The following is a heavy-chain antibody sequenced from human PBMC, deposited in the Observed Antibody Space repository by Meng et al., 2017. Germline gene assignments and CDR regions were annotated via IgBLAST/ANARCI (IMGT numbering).Heavy chain of an antibody. D-gene: IGHD3-22*01. CDR3: ATTPIYYDDTGSPYSFDY. V-gene: IGHV4-39*07. CDR2: IYHSGST. CDR1: GSTISSSSYY. J-gene: IGHJ4*02. Sequence: SEPLSFTCTAPGSTISSSSYYWGWIRQPPGKGLVWIGSIYHSGSTYYNPSLKSRVTVSVDTSKNQFSLKLSSVIAAATAVYYCATTPIYYDDTGSPYSFDYWGQGTLVTVSS.